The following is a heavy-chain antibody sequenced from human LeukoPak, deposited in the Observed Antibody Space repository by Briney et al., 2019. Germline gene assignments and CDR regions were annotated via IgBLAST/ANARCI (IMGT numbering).Heavy chain of an antibody. Sequence: SETLSLTCTVSGGSISSYYWSWIRQPAGKGLEWIGRIYTSGSTNYNPSLKSRVTMSVDTSKNQFSLKLSSVTAADTAVYYCARLVTFSGWLEGGRAWFDPWGQGTLVTVSS. CDR1: GGSISSYY. CDR2: IYTSGST. D-gene: IGHD6-19*01. J-gene: IGHJ5*02. CDR3: ARLVTFSGWLEGGRAWFDP. V-gene: IGHV4-4*07.